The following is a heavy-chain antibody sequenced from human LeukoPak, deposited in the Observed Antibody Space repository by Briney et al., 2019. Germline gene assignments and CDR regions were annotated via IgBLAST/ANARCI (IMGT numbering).Heavy chain of an antibody. CDR1: GYTFTDYY. V-gene: IGHV1-2*02. Sequence: LGASVKVSCKASGYTFTDYYMHWVRQAPGQGLEWMGWINPNSGGTNYAQKFQGRVTMTRDTSISTAYMELSRLRSDDTAVYYCARGAIVVVVPAAHKNWFDPWGQGTLVTVSS. CDR2: INPNSGGT. D-gene: IGHD2-2*01. J-gene: IGHJ5*02. CDR3: ARGAIVVVVPAAHKNWFDP.